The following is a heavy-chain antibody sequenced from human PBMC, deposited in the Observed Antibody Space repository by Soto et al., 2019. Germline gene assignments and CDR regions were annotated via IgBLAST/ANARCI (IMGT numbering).Heavy chain of an antibody. D-gene: IGHD6-19*01. J-gene: IGHJ6*02. CDR3: ARRVDSSGWTASYYGMDV. CDR2: ISSSSSYI. CDR1: GFTFSSYS. Sequence: PGGPLRLSCGASGFTFSSYSMNWVRQAPGKGLEWVSSISSSSSYIYYADSVKGRFTISRDNAKNSLYLQMNSLRAEDTAVYYCARRVDSSGWTASYYGMDVWGQGTTVTVSS. V-gene: IGHV3-21*01.